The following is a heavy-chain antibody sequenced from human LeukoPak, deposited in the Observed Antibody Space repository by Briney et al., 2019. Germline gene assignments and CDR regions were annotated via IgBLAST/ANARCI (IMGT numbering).Heavy chain of an antibody. CDR2: ISSSTITT. Sequence: GGSLIPSCQASGFTFGSHSLNWFRQPPGKGREWFSYISSSTITTYYPDSVKARFTITRDNAKTSLQLQMNRLRDEAAAVYYCAKDIGAATGYWYFDLWGRGTLVTVSS. D-gene: IGHD6-13*01. CDR3: AKDIGAATGYWYFDL. V-gene: IGHV3-48*02. J-gene: IGHJ2*01. CDR1: GFTFGSHS.